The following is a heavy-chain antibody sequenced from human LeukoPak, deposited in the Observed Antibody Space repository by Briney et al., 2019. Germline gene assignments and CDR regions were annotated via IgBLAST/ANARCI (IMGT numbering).Heavy chain of an antibody. CDR3: ATYRQVFLSFES. J-gene: IGHJ4*02. D-gene: IGHD3-16*01. CDR2: IFPSGGEI. V-gene: IGHV3-23*01. CDR1: GFTFSTFA. Sequence: PGGSLRLSCAASGFTFSTFAMIWVRQPPGKGLEWVSSIFPSGGEIHYADSVRGRFTISRDNSKSTLSLQMNSLRAEDTAIYYCATYRQVFLSFESWGQGTLVTVSS.